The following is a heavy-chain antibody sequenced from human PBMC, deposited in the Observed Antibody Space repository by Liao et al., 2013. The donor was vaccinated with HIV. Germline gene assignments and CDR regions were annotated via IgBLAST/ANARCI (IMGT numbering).Heavy chain of an antibody. CDR3: ATTLLGYDFWSGYRPSYFDY. V-gene: IGHV4-61*02. D-gene: IGHD3-3*01. J-gene: IGHJ4*02. Sequence: QVQLQESGPGLVKPSQTLSLTCTVSGGSISSGSYYWSWIRQPAGKGLEWIGRIYTSGSTNYNPSLKSRVTMSVDTSKNQFSLKLSSVTAADTAVYYCATTLLGYDFWSGYRPSYFDYWGQGTLVTVSS. CDR2: IYTSGST. CDR1: GGSISSGSYY.